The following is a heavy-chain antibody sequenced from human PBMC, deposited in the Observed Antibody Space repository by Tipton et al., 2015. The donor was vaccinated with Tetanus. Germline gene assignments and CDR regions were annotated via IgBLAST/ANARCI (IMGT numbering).Heavy chain of an antibody. V-gene: IGHV1-2*02. Sequence: QLVQSGAEVKKPGASVKVSCKASGYNFAAYYIHWVRQAPGQGLEWMGWINPNTGDTNYAQNFQGRVIMTRDKSTSTAYMELSGLKSDGTAIYYCSRGIKTFDPWGQGTLVIVSS. CDR3: SRGIKTFDP. CDR1: GYNFAAYY. J-gene: IGHJ5*02. CDR2: INPNTGDT.